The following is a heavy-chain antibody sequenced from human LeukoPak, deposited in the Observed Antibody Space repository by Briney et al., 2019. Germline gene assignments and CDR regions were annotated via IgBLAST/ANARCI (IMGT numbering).Heavy chain of an antibody. CDR3: ARAICTGSGCHLRYYYYYMDV. V-gene: IGHV3-74*01. CDR1: GFTSSNYW. CDR2: INSDGSSI. Sequence: GESLRLSCKASGFTSSNYWMHWVRHAPGKGLEWVSRINSDGSSISYADSVKGRFIISRDNAKRTVYVQIKSLRAEDTAVYYCARAICTGSGCHLRYYYYYMDVWGKGTTVTVSS. D-gene: IGHD2-8*02. J-gene: IGHJ6*03.